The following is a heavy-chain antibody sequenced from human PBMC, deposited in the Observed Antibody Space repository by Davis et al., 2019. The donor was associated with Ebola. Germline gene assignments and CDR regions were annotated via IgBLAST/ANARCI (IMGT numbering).Heavy chain of an antibody. CDR2: ISSSSSYI. V-gene: IGHV3-21*01. D-gene: IGHD2-2*01. CDR3: ARYHPYCSSTSCYFLD. CDR1: GFTFSSYS. Sequence: GESLKISCAASGFTFSSYSMNWVRQAPGKGLEWVSSISSSSSYIYYADSVKGRFTISRDNAKNSLYLQMNSLRAEDTAVYYCARYHPYCSSTSCYFLDWGQETLVTVSS. J-gene: IGHJ4*02.